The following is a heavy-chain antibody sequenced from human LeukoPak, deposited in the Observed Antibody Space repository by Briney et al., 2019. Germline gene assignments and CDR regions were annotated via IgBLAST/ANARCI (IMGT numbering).Heavy chain of an antibody. CDR2: INHSGST. J-gene: IGHJ5*02. Sequence: SETLSLTCAVYGGSFSGYYWSWIRQPPGKGLEWIGEINHSGSTNYNPSLKSRVTISVDTSKNQFSLKLSSVTAADTAVYYCARVLSRTYYDFWSGYLGSVGWFDPWGQGTLVTVSS. CDR3: ARVLSRTYYDFWSGYLGSVGWFDP. D-gene: IGHD3-3*01. V-gene: IGHV4-34*01. CDR1: GGSFSGYY.